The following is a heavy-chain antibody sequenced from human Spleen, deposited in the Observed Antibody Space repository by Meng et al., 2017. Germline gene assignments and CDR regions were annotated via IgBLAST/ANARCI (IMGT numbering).Heavy chain of an antibody. CDR2: ISYDGSNK. CDR3: ARDRQARGYFDY. CDR1: GFTFSSYA. V-gene: IGHV3-30-3*01. J-gene: IGHJ4*02. D-gene: IGHD1-26*01. Sequence: VHLVESGGGVVQPGRSLRLSCAASGFTFSSYAMHWVRQAPGKGLEWVAVISYDGSNKYYADSVKGRFTISRDNSKNTLYLQMNSLRAEDTAVYYCARDRQARGYFDYWGQGTLVTVSS.